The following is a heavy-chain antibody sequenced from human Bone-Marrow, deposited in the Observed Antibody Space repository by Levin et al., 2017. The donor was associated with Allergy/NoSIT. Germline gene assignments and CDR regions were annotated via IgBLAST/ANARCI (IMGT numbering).Heavy chain of an antibody. D-gene: IGHD5-18*01. CDR1: GYSFTSYW. V-gene: IGHV5-51*01. CDR3: ARGGYSYGPPDDAFDI. Sequence: EASVKVSCKGSGYSFTSYWIGWVRQMPGKGLEWMGIIYPGDSDTRYSPSFQGQVTISADKSISTAYLQWSSLKASDTAIYYCARGGYSYGPPDDAFDIWGQGTMVTVSS. J-gene: IGHJ3*02. CDR2: IYPGDSDT.